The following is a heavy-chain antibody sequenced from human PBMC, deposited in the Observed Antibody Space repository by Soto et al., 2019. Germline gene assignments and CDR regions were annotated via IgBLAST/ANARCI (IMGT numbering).Heavy chain of an antibody. CDR3: AREAVQWSYYYGLDV. Sequence: QVQLVESGGGVVQPGRSLRLSCAASGFTFSSYGMHWVRQAPGKGLEWVALIWYDGSIKYYADSVKGRFTISRDNSKNTLYLQTNSLRAEDTAVYYCAREAVQWSYYYGLDVWGPGTTVTVSS. CDR2: IWYDGSIK. D-gene: IGHD1-26*01. J-gene: IGHJ6*02. V-gene: IGHV3-33*01. CDR1: GFTFSSYG.